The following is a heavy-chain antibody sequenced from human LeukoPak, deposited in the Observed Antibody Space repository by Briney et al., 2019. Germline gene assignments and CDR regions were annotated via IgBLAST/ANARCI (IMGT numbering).Heavy chain of an antibody. J-gene: IGHJ4*02. CDR2: IYSGGST. CDR1: GFTVSSNY. V-gene: IGHV3-53*01. CDR3: AKDRQWIIDY. D-gene: IGHD5-12*01. Sequence: QSGGSLRLSCAASGFTVSSNYMSWVRQAPGKGLEWVSVIYSGGSTYYADSVKGRFTISRDNSKNTLYLQMNSLRAEDTAVYYCAKDRQWIIDYWGQGTLVTVSS.